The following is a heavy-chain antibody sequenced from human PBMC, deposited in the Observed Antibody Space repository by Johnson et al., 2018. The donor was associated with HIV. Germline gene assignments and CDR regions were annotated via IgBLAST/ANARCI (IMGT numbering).Heavy chain of an antibody. D-gene: IGHD3-3*01. CDR3: ARGSYNCWGGERDAFEI. CDR1: GFTFGNYA. J-gene: IGHJ3*02. V-gene: IGHV3-30*19. CDR2: ISYDGSNK. Sequence: QVQLVESGGGVVQPERSLRLSCAASGFTFGNYAMHWVRQAPGKGLEWVAVISYDGSNKYYADSVKSRFTISRDNSKNTLYLQMNSLGAEDTAVYYCARGSYNCWGGERDAFEIGGQGTMVTVSS.